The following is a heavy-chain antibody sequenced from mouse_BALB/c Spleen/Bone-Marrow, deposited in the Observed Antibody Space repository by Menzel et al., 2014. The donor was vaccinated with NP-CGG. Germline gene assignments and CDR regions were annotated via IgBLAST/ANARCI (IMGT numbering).Heavy chain of an antibody. CDR2: ILPGSGST. V-gene: IGHV1-9*01. CDR1: GYTSSSYW. CDR3: ARGLLRPYYAMDY. J-gene: IGHJ4*01. Sequence: VQLQQSGAELMKPGASVKISCKATGYTSSSYWIEWVKQRPGHGLEWIGEILPGSGSTNYNERFKGKATFTAATSSNTAYMHLSSLTSEDSAVYYCARGLLRPYYAMDYWGQGTSVTVSS. D-gene: IGHD1-2*01.